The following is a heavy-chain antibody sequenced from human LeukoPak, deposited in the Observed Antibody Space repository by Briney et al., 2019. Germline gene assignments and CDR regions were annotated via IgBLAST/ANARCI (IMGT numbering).Heavy chain of an antibody. D-gene: IGHD3-10*01. J-gene: IGHJ4*02. V-gene: IGHV3-7*01. CDR3: ASFPYYGSGSYSPSSHY. CDR2: VRQDGGEN. Sequence: GGSLRLSCVVSGLTFSDFWMSWVRQAPGKGLEWVGNVRQDGGENYYVDSVKGRFTISRDNDKKSLYLQMNSLRVEDTALYYCASFPYYGSGSYSPSSHYWGQGTLVTVSS. CDR1: GLTFSDFW.